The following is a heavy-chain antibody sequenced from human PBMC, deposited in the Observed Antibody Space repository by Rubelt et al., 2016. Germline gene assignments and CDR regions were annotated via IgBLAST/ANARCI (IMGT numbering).Heavy chain of an antibody. CDR1: GFTVSSNY. J-gene: IGHJ5*02. Sequence: EVQLVASGGGLVQPGGSLRLSCAASGFTVSSNYMSLVRQAPGKGLEWVSVIYSGGSTYYADSVKGRFTISRQSAKNSLYLQMNSLRAEDTALYYWAKNSRRELPVDPWGQGTLVTVSS. CDR2: IYSGGST. D-gene: IGHD1-7*01. CDR3: AKNSRRELPVDP. V-gene: IGHV3-53*04.